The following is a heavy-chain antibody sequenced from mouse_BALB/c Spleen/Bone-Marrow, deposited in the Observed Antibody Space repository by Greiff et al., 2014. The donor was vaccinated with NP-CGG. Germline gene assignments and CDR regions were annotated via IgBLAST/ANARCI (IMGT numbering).Heavy chain of an antibody. Sequence: VQLQQSGPGLVAPSQSLSITCTVSGFSLTTYGVHWVRQPPGKGLEWLGVLWADGSTNYNSAFMSRLRISKDNSKSQVFVKMNSLQTNDTAMYYCARITTATGAMDYWGQGTSVTVSS. CDR3: ARITTATGAMDY. J-gene: IGHJ4*01. CDR1: GFSLTTYG. V-gene: IGHV2-9*02. D-gene: IGHD1-2*01. CDR2: LWADGST.